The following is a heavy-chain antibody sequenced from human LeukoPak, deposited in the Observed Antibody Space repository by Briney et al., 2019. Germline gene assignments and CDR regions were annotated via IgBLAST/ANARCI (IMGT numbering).Heavy chain of an antibody. CDR3: ARVSSSWYWFDP. CDR2: IYTSGST. J-gene: IGHJ5*02. D-gene: IGHD6-13*01. Sequence: SQTLSLTCTVSGGPISSGSYYWSWIRQPAGKGLEWIGRIYTSGSTNYNPSLKSRVTISVDTSKNQFSLKLSSVTAADTAVYYCARVSSSWYWFDPWGQGTLVTVSS. CDR1: GGPISSGSYY. V-gene: IGHV4-61*02.